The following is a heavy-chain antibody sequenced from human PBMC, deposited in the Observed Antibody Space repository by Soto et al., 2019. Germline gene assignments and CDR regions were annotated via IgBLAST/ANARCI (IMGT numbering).Heavy chain of an antibody. J-gene: IGHJ3*01. CDR1: GFTFSNYW. D-gene: IGHD6-13*01. CDR3: ARDRYSSSLFDF. Sequence: QPGGSLRLSCAASGFTFSNYWMSWVRPAPGMGLEWVANIKSDGSDKYYVDSVKGRFTISRDNTKNSLSLQMNSLRAEDTAVYYCARDRYSSSLFDFWGQGTMVTVSS. V-gene: IGHV3-7*03. CDR2: IKSDGSDK.